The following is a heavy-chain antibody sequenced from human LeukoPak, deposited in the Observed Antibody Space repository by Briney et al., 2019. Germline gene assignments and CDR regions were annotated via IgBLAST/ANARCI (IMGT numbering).Heavy chain of an antibody. J-gene: IGHJ4*02. CDR2: INPNSGGT. CDR3: ARVRYSGSYMLDY. D-gene: IGHD1-26*01. Sequence: ASVKVSCKASGYTFTGYYMHWVRQAPGQGLEWMGWINPNSGGTNYAQKFQGRVTMTRDTSISTAYMELSRLRSDDTAVYYCARVRYSGSYMLDYWGQGTLVTVPS. V-gene: IGHV1-2*02. CDR1: GYTFTGYY.